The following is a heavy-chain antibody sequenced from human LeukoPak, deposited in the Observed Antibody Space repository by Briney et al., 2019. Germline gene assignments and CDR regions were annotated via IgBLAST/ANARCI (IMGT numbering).Heavy chain of an antibody. CDR3: AKDLDDYSSV. CDR2: ISYDGSNK. CDR1: GFTFSSYG. D-gene: IGHD4-11*01. V-gene: IGHV3-30*18. J-gene: IGHJ4*02. Sequence: GGSLLLSCAASGFTFSSYGMHWVRQAPGKGLEWVAVISYDGSNKYYADSVKGRFTISRDNSKNTLYLQMNSLRAEDTAVYYCAKDLDDYSSVWGQGTLVTVSS.